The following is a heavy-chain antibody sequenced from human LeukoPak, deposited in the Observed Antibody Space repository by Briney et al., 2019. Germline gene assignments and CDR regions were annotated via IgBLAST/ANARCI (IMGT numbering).Heavy chain of an antibody. V-gene: IGHV3-7*01. CDR3: ARVGIAVAGYFDY. J-gene: IGHJ4*02. CDR2: IKQDGSEK. D-gene: IGHD6-19*01. Sequence: GGSLRLSCAASGFTFSNYWMSWVRQAPGKGLEWVANIKQDGSEKYYVDSVKGRFTISRDNAKNSLYLQMNSLRAEDTAVCYCARVGIAVAGYFDYWGQGTLVTVSS. CDR1: GFTFSNYW.